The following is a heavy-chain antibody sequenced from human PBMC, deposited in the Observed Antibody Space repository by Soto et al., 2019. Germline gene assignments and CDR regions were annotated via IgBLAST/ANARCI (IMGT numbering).Heavy chain of an antibody. Sequence: PSETLSLTCTVSGGSISSSSYYWGWIRQPPGKGLEWIGSIYYSGSTYYNPSLKSRVTISVDTSKNQFSLKLSSVTAADTAVYYCARPYGGNPYYFDYWGQGTLVTVS. D-gene: IGHD4-17*01. CDR2: IYYSGST. V-gene: IGHV4-39*01. CDR3: ARPYGGNPYYFDY. CDR1: GGSISSSSYY. J-gene: IGHJ4*02.